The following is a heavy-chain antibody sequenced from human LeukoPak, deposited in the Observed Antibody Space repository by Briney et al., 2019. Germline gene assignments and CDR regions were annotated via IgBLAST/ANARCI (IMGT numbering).Heavy chain of an antibody. CDR2: IYYSGST. CDR3: ARMRAAAGRYYYYGMDV. V-gene: IGHV4-39*07. D-gene: IGHD6-13*01. CDR1: GGSISSSSYY. J-gene: IGHJ6*02. Sequence: SETLSLTCTVSGGSISSSSYYWGWIRQPPGKGLEWIGSIYYSGSTYYNPSLKSRVTISVDTSKNQFSLKLSSVTAADTAVYYCARMRAAAGRYYYYGMDVWGQGTTVTVSS.